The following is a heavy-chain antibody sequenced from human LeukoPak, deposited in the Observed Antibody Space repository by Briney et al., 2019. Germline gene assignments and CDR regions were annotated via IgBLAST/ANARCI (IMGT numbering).Heavy chain of an antibody. CDR3: ARVVTDAFDI. J-gene: IGHJ3*02. D-gene: IGHD2-21*02. V-gene: IGHV4-59*01. CDR2: IYYSGST. Sequence: SETLSLTCTVSGGSISSYYWSWIRQPPRKGLEWIGYIYYSGSTNYNPSLKSRVTISVDTSKNQFSLKLSSVTAADTAVYYCARVVTDAFDIWGQGTMVTVSS. CDR1: GGSISSYY.